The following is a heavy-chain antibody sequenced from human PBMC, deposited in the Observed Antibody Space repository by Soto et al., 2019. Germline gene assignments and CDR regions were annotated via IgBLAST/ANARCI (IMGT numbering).Heavy chain of an antibody. CDR2: ISAYNGNT. Sequence: VASVKVSCKASGYTFTSYAMHWVRQAPGQRLEWMGWISAYNGNTNYAQKFQDRVTMTTDTSTSTAYMEVKSLRSDDTAVYYCVVDGVSYYDSGGYSHWGQGTLVTVSS. V-gene: IGHV1-18*01. CDR3: VVDGVSYYDSGGYSH. J-gene: IGHJ4*02. D-gene: IGHD3-22*01. CDR1: GYTFTSYA.